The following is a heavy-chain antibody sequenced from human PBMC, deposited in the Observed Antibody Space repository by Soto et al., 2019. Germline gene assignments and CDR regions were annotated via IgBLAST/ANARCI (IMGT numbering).Heavy chain of an antibody. V-gene: IGHV1-18*01. J-gene: IGHJ3*01. D-gene: IGHD3-16*01. CDR3: ARSYYLADAFDV. Sequence: ASVKVSCKASGFRFSDYGFNWLRQAPGQGLGWMGWISAFNGNTETAQGLQDRVTMTTDSSTTTAHMDLTNLTTDDTAIYYCARSYYLADAFDVWGQGTMVTFSS. CDR2: ISAFNGNT. CDR1: GFRFSDYG.